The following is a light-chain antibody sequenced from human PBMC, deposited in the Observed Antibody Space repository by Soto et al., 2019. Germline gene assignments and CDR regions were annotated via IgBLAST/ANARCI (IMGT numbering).Light chain of an antibody. CDR2: RAS. Sequence: EIVMTQSPAALSVSPGERATLSCRASQSVRSNLAWYQQKPGQAPRLLIYRASTRATRIPVRFSGSGSGTEFTLTISSLESEDFAVYYCRQYKNWPSFTFGPGTKGDIK. J-gene: IGKJ3*01. V-gene: IGKV3-15*01. CDR1: QSVRSN. CDR3: RQYKNWPSFT.